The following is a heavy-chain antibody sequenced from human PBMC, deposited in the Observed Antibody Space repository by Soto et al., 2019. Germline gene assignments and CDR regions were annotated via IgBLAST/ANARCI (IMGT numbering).Heavy chain of an antibody. CDR3: AREGAGVIDY. CDR1: GFTFSSYS. D-gene: IGHD6-13*01. V-gene: IGHV3-48*01. Sequence: GGSLRLSCAASGFTFSSYSMNWVRQAPGKGLEWVSYISSSSSTINYAHSVKGRFTISSENAKNSLYLQMNSLRAEDTAVYYCAREGAGVIDYWGQGTLVTVSS. J-gene: IGHJ4*02. CDR2: ISSSSSTI.